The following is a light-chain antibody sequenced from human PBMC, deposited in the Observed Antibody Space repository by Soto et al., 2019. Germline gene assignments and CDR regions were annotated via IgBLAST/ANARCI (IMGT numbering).Light chain of an antibody. CDR2: CAS. CDR3: QQYYSTPLT. CDR1: QSVLYSTNNKYY. V-gene: IGKV4-1*01. J-gene: IGKJ1*01. Sequence: DFAMTQSPHSLAVSLGEPATITCKSSQSVLYSTNNKYYLAWYQKTSGQPPQLLINCASTRAAGVPDRFSGSGSGTDFTLNISSLQAEDVAVYYCQQYYSTPLTFGRGTKVESK.